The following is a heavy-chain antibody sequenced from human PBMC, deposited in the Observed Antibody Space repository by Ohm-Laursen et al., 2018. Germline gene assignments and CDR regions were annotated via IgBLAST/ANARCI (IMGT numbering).Heavy chain of an antibody. CDR2: FDPEDGET. CDR1: GYTFTELS. D-gene: IGHD5-18*01. V-gene: IGHV1-24*01. Sequence: ASVKVSCKVSGYTFTELSMHWVRQAPGKGLEWMGGFDPEDGETIYAQKFQGRVTMTEDTSTDTAYMELSSLRSEDTAVYYCATEYAHRGYSYGYGWFDPWGQGTLVTVSS. CDR3: ATEYAHRGYSYGYGWFDP. J-gene: IGHJ5*02.